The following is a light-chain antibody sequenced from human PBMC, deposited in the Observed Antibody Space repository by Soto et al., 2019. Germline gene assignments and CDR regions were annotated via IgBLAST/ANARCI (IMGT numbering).Light chain of an antibody. CDR1: QTISSW. Sequence: IQMTQSPSTLSASVGDRATITCRASQTISSWLAWYQQKPGKAPKLLIYDASSLESGVPSRFRGSGSGTEFTLTITSLQTEDFATYYCQQYNSYSLFGQGTKVDIK. CDR2: DAS. V-gene: IGKV1-5*01. J-gene: IGKJ1*01. CDR3: QQYNSYSL.